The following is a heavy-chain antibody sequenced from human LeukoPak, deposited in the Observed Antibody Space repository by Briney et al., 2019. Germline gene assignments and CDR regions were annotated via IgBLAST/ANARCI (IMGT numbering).Heavy chain of an antibody. CDR2: ILSDGSNE. CDR1: GFTFSNFA. CDR3: ARASPGMDV. Sequence: GGSLRLSCAASGFTFSNFAMHWVRQAPGKGLEWVTLILSDGSNEQYADSVRGRFTISRDNSKNMLYLQMNSLRTEDTAVYYCARASPGMDVWGQGITVTVSS. J-gene: IGHJ6*02. V-gene: IGHV3-30-3*01.